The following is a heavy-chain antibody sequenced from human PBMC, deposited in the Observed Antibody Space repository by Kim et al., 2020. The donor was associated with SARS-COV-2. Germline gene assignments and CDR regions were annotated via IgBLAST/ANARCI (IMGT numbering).Heavy chain of an antibody. Sequence: GGSLRLSCAASGFTFSSYAMSWVRQAPGKGLEWVSAISGSGGSTYYADSVKGRFTISRDNSKNTLYLQMNSLRAEDTAVYYCAKAQIIVVVVHDYYFDYGRQGALVTDSS. CDR1: GFTFSSYA. CDR3: AKAQIIVVVVHDYYFDY. D-gene: IGHD2-15*01. J-gene: IGHJ4*02. CDR2: ISGSGGST. V-gene: IGHV3-23*01.